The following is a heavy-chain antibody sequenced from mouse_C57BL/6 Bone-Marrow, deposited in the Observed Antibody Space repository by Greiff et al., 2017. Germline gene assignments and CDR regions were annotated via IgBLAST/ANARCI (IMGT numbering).Heavy chain of an antibody. CDR2: IDPSDSYT. CDR3: AIEVYYGSRYYFDY. V-gene: IGHV1-69*01. D-gene: IGHD1-1*01. Sequence: QVQLQQPGAELVMPGASVKLSCKASGYTFTSYWMHWVKQRPGQGLEWIGEIDPSDSYTNYNQKFKGKSTLTVDKSSSTAYMQLSSLTSEDSAVYYCAIEVYYGSRYYFDYWGQGTTLTVSS. J-gene: IGHJ2*01. CDR1: GYTFTSYW.